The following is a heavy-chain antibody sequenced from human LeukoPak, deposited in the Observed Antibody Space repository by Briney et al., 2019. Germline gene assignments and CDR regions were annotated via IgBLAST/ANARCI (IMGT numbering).Heavy chain of an antibody. J-gene: IGHJ3*02. CDR1: GFTFSSYA. CDR3: AKDGRTNGAFDI. Sequence: GGSLRLSCAASGFTFSSYAMSWVRQAPGKGLEWVAFIRYDGSNKYYADSVKGRFTISRDNSENTLYLQMNSLRAEDTAVYYCAKDGRTNGAFDIWGQGTMVTVSS. CDR2: IRYDGSNK. D-gene: IGHD2-15*01. V-gene: IGHV3-30*02.